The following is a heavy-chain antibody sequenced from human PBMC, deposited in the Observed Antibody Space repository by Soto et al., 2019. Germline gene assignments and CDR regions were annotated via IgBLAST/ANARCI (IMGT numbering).Heavy chain of an antibody. CDR1: GFTFSSYW. Sequence: PGGSLRLSCAASGFTFSSYWMSWVRQAPGKGLEWVANIKQDGSEKYYVDSVKGRFTISRDNAKNSQYLQMDSLKAEDTAVYYCAREEETAMALMVYAIPHFDYWGQGTLVTVSS. V-gene: IGHV3-7*01. CDR2: IKQDGSEK. J-gene: IGHJ4*02. CDR3: AREEETAMALMVYAIPHFDY. D-gene: IGHD2-8*01.